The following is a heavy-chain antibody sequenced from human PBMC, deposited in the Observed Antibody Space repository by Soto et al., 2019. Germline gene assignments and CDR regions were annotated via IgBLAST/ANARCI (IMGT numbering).Heavy chain of an antibody. CDR1: GFTFSSYA. D-gene: IGHD5-12*01. CDR3: AKISGGQTVNGYSDY. V-gene: IGHV3-23*01. Sequence: EVQLLESGGGLVQPGGSLRLSCAASGFTFSSYAMTWGRQAPGKGLEWVSGLSGNGGTTYYADSVKGRFTVSRDNSENTLYLQLNSLRAEDTAIYYCAKISGGQTVNGYSDYWGQGTLVTVSS. CDR2: LSGNGGTT. J-gene: IGHJ4*02.